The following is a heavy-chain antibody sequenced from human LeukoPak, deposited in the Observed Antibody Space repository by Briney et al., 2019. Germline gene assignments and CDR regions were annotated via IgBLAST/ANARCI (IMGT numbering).Heavy chain of an antibody. CDR1: GFTFDDYG. J-gene: IGHJ4*02. D-gene: IGHD6-19*01. CDR3: ARDALGWYYFDY. Sequence: GGSLRLSCAASGFTFDDYGMSWVRQAPGKGLEWVSGINWNGGSTGYADSVKGRFTISRDNAKNSLYLQMNSLRVEDTAMYYCARDALGWYYFDYWGQGTLVTVSS. V-gene: IGHV3-20*04. CDR2: INWNGGST.